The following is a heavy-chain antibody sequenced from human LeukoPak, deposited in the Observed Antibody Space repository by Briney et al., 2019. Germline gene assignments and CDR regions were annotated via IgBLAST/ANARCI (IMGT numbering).Heavy chain of an antibody. CDR1: GFTFSSCA. V-gene: IGHV3-23*01. CDR3: AKSSSGWYDAFDI. J-gene: IGHJ3*02. CDR2: ISGSGGST. D-gene: IGHD6-19*01. Sequence: PGGSLRLSCAPSGFTFSSCAMSWVRQPPGKGLEWVSAISGSGGSTYYADSVKGRFTISRDNSKNTLYLQMNSLRAEDTAVYYCAKSSSGWYDAFDIWGQGTMVTVSS.